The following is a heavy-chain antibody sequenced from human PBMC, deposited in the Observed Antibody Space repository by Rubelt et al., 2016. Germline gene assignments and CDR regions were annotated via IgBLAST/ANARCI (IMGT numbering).Heavy chain of an antibody. J-gene: IGHJ5*02. Sequence: QVQLVQSGAEVKKPGASVKVSCKASGYTFTSYAMHWVRQAPGQRLEWMGWINAGNGNTKFSQKFQGRVTITRCTSASTAYMELSSLRSEGTAVYYCARGLGLGYSSSWFNWFDPWGQGTLVTVSS. V-gene: IGHV1-3*01. D-gene: IGHD6-13*01. CDR3: ARGLGLGYSSSWFNWFDP. CDR2: INAGNGNT. CDR1: GYTFTSYA.